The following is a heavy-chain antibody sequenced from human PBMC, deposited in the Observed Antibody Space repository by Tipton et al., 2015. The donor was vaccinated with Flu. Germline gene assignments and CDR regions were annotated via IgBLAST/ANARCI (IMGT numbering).Heavy chain of an antibody. CDR2: ISSSDSII. J-gene: IGHJ4*02. CDR1: GFTFSDYY. V-gene: IGHV3-11*01. D-gene: IGHD3-10*01. Sequence: QLVQSGGGLVKPGGSLRLSCAASGFTFSDYYMSWVRQAPGKGLEWVSHISSSDSIINYADSVKGRYTISKDNAKNSLYLQMNSLRAEDTALYYCAKDLDYGSGTYPDYWGQGTLVTVSS. CDR3: AKDLDYGSGTYPDY.